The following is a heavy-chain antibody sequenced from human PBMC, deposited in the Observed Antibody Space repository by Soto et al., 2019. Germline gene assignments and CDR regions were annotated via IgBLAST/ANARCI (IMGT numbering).Heavy chain of an antibody. D-gene: IGHD3-9*01. CDR1: GFTFSSYS. CDR2: ISSSSSYI. Sequence: GGSLRLSCAASGFTFSSYSMNWVRQAPGKGLEWVSSISSSSSYIYYADSVKGRFTISRDNAKNSLYLQMNSLRAEDTAVYYCARDTRSLVIMKFDYWGQGTLVTVSS. V-gene: IGHV3-21*01. J-gene: IGHJ4*02. CDR3: ARDTRSLVIMKFDY.